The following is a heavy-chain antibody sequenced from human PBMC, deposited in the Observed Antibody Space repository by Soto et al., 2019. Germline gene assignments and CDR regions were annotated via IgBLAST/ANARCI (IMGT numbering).Heavy chain of an antibody. D-gene: IGHD1-1*01. CDR2: IKQDGSEK. CDR3: ARDINWIQGAFDI. CDR1: RFSFTRYW. V-gene: IGHV3-7*01. Sequence: GSLRLSWAASRFSFTRYWMSWVRQAAGQGVEWVANIKQDGSEKYSVDSVKGRFTISRDNDKNSLYLQMNSLRAEDTAVYYCARDINWIQGAFDIWGQGTMVTVSS. J-gene: IGHJ3*02.